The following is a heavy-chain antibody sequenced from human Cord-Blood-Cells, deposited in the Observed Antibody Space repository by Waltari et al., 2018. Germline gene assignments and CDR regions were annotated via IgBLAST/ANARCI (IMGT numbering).Heavy chain of an antibody. D-gene: IGHD6-13*01. CDR3: ARGSIAAAGGDFDY. CDR2: IYSGGST. V-gene: IGHV3-53*01. Sequence: EVQLVESGGGLIQPGGSLRLSCAASGFTVSSNYMSWVRQAPGKGLEWVSVIYSGGSTYYADSVKGRFTISRDNSKNTLYLQMNSLRAEDTAVYYCARGSIAAAGGDFDYWGQGTLVTVSS. CDR1: GFTVSSNY. J-gene: IGHJ4*02.